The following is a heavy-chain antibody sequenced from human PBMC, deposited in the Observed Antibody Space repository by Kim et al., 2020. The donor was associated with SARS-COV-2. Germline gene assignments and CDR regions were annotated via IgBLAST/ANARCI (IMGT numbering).Heavy chain of an antibody. V-gene: IGHV3-7*01. CDR2: IKRDGSEK. J-gene: IGHJ4*02. Sequence: GGSLRLSCAASGFTLSGYCMNWVRQAPGKGLEWVASIKRDGSEKYYVDSVRGRFTISRDNAKNSLYLQMNSLRAEDTAVYYCAKFRGEYWGQGTLVTVSS. CDR3: AKFRGEY. CDR1: GFTLSGYC.